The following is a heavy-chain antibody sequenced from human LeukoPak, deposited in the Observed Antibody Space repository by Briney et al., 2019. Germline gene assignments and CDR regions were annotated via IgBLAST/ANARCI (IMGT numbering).Heavy chain of an antibody. CDR3: ATGGGPGWFGELFRGYFFDY. V-gene: IGHV3-7*01. CDR1: GFTLSTYW. J-gene: IGHJ4*02. CDR2: IKQDGSEK. Sequence: GGSLRLSCAASGFTLSTYWMNWVRQAPGKGLEWVATIKQDGSEKYYVDSVKGRFTISRDNAKNSLYRQMNSLRAEDTAVYYCATGGGPGWFGELFRGYFFDYWGQGTLVTVSS. D-gene: IGHD3-10*01.